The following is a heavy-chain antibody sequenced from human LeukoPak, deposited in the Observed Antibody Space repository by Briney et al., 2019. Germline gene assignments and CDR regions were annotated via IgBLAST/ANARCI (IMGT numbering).Heavy chain of an antibody. CDR2: TYYRSKWYD. CDR1: GDTVSSKSAA. D-gene: IGHD6-13*01. J-gene: IGHJ4*02. CDR3: ARVSSSWSPSLSVTHYFDS. V-gene: IGHV6-1*01. Sequence: TSQTLSLTCAISGDTVSSKSAAWNWIRQSPSRGLGWLGRTYYRSKWYDDYAVSVKSRITINPDTSKNQFSLQLSSVTPEDTAVYYCARVSSSWSPSLSVTHYFDSWGQGALVTVSS.